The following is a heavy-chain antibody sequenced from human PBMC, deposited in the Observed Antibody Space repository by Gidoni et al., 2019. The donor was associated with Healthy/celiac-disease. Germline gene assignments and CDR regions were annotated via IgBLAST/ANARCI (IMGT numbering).Heavy chain of an antibody. Sequence: EVQLLESGGGLVQPGGSLRLSCAASGFTFSSYAMSWVRQAPGKGLEWVSAISGSGGSTYYADPVKGRFTISRDNSKNTLYLQMNSLRAEDTAVYYCAKDHSYYDSSGYYYLGWFDPWGQGTLVTVSS. J-gene: IGHJ5*02. D-gene: IGHD3-22*01. CDR2: ISGSGGST. CDR1: GFTFSSYA. CDR3: AKDHSYYDSSGYYYLGWFDP. V-gene: IGHV3-23*01.